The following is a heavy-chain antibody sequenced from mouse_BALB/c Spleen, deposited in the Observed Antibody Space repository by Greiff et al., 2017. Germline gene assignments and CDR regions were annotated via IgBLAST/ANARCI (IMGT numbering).Heavy chain of an antibody. J-gene: IGHJ2*01. CDR1: GYTFTSYN. CDR2: IYPGNGDT. D-gene: IGHD1-2*01. CDR3: AGETTATDY. V-gene: IGHV1-12*01. Sequence: QVQLQQPGAELVKPGASVKMSCKASGYTFTSYNMHWVKQTPGQGLEWIGAIYPGNGDTSYNQKFKGKATLTADKSSSTAYMQLSSLTSEDAAVYYCAGETTATDYWGQGTTLTVSS.